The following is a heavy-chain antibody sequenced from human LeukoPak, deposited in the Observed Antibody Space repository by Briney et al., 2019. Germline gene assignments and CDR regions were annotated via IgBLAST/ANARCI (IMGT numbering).Heavy chain of an antibody. D-gene: IGHD3-3*01. J-gene: IGHJ4*02. CDR1: GFTVSSNY. CDR2: IYSGGST. V-gene: IGHV3-66*01. CDR3: ARDLLEWYFDY. Sequence: GGSLRLSCAASGFTVSSNYMSWVRQTPGKGLEWVSVIYSGGSTYYADSVKGRFTISRDNSKNTLYLQMNSLRAEDTAVYYCARDLLEWYFDYWGQGTLVTVSS.